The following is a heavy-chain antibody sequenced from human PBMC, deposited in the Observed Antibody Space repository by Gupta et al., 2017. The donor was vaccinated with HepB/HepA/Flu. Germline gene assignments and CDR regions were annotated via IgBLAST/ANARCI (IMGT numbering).Heavy chain of an antibody. CDR2: IGTAGDT. D-gene: IGHD3-22*01. CDR3: ARVRYYYHSTGFTSYYLDY. V-gene: IGHV3-13*01. CDR1: GFTFSNYD. J-gene: IGHJ4*02. Sequence: EVQLVESGGGLVQPGGSLRLSCAASGFTFSNYDMQWVRQSTGKGLAWVSSIGTAGDTYYPGSVKGRFTISREDAKNSLYLQMNSLRAGDTAMYYCARVRYYYHSTGFTSYYLDYWGQGTLVTVSS.